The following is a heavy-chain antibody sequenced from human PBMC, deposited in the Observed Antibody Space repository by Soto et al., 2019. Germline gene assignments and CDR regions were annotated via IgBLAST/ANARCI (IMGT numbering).Heavy chain of an antibody. Sequence: SQTLSLTCTVSGGSISSYYWSWIRQPPGKGLEWIGYIYYSGSTNYNPSLKSRVTISVDTSKNQFSLKLSSVTAADTAVYYCARRGVVPAAMFPDNLYYYYYMDVWGKGTTVTVSS. CDR1: GGSISSYY. CDR3: ARRGVVPAAMFPDNLYYYYYMDV. J-gene: IGHJ6*03. V-gene: IGHV4-59*08. CDR2: IYYSGST. D-gene: IGHD2-2*01.